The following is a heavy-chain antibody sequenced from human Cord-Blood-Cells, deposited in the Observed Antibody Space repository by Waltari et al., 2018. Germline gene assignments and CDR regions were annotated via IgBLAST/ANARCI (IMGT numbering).Heavy chain of an antibody. V-gene: IGHV1-18*01. D-gene: IGHD6-19*01. CDR2: ISAYNGNT. J-gene: IGHJ3*02. CDR3: ARVDSSGWYAFDI. Sequence: GISWVRQAPGQGLEWMGWISAYNGNTNYAQKLQGRVTMTTDTSTSTAYMELRSLRSDDTAVYYCARVDSSGWYAFDIWGQGTMVTVSS. CDR1: G.